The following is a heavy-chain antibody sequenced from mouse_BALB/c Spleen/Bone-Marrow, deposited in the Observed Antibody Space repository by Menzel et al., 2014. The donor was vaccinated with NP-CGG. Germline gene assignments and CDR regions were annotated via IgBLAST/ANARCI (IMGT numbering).Heavy chain of an antibody. CDR1: GYSFTGHT. V-gene: IGHV1-26*01. CDR3: AYGNFDY. J-gene: IGHJ2*01. Sequence: EVKLVESGPELVKPGASMKISCKTSGYSFTGHTMNWVKQSHGKNLEWIGLINPYNGGTSYNQKFKGKATLTVDKSSSTAYTELLSLTSEDSAAYFCAYGNFDYWGQGTTLTVSS. CDR2: INPYNGGT. D-gene: IGHD2-1*01.